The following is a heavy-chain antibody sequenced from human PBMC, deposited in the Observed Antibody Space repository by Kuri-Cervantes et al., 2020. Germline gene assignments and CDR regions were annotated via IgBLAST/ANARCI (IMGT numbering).Heavy chain of an antibody. CDR1: GGSISSGDYY. V-gene: IGHV4-30-4*01. D-gene: IGHD3-10*01. J-gene: IGHJ4*02. Sequence: LRLSCTVSGGSISSGDYYWSRIRQPPGKGLEWIGYIYYSGSTYYNPSLKSRVTISVDTSKNQFSLKLSSVTAADTAVYYCARVCTMVRGVIHWGQGTLVTVSS. CDR2: IYYSGST. CDR3: ARVCTMVRGVIH.